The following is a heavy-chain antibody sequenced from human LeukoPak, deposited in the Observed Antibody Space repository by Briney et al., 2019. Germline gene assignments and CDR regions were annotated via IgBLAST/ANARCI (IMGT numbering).Heavy chain of an antibody. D-gene: IGHD4-17*01. CDR2: TSYDGSNK. CDR3: AKIHTVTTDFFVH. V-gene: IGHV3-30*18. J-gene: IGHJ4*02. Sequence: PGGSLRLSCAASGFTFSSYAMHWVRQAPGRGLEWVALTSYDGSNKFYLDSVKGRFTISRDNPKNTICLQMNSLRPEDTAVYYCAKIHTVTTDFFVHWGQGTLVTVSS. CDR1: GFTFSSYA.